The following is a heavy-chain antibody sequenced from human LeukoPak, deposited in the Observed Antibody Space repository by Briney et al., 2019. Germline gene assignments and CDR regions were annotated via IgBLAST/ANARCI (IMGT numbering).Heavy chain of an antibody. Sequence: SETLSLTCTVSGGSISSYYWSWIRQPPGKGLEWIGYIYYSGSTNYNPSLKSRVTISVDTSKNQFSLKLRSVTAADTAVYYCARVGPLTTKVTTGGVDYWGQGTLVTVSS. CDR2: IYYSGST. CDR1: GGSISSYY. V-gene: IGHV4-59*01. CDR3: ARVGPLTTKVTTGGVDY. D-gene: IGHD4-17*01. J-gene: IGHJ4*02.